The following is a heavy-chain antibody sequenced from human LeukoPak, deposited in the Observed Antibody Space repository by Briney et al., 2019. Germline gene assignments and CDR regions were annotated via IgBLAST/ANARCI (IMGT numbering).Heavy chain of an antibody. Sequence: SETLSLTCTVSGGSISSFYWSWIRQSPGKGLEWIGYIYKSGTTNYNPSLKSRVTISVDTSKKQFSLKVNPVTAADTAVYYCARGTYSGSHSGYFDYWGQGTLVTVSS. CDR3: ARGTYSGSHSGYFDY. D-gene: IGHD1-26*01. J-gene: IGHJ4*02. CDR2: IYKSGTT. V-gene: IGHV4-59*01. CDR1: GGSISSFY.